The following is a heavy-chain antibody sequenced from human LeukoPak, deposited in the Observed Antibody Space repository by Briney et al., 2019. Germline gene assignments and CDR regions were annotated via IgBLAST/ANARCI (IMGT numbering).Heavy chain of an antibody. V-gene: IGHV4-39*07. D-gene: IGHD3-3*01. CDR2: IYYSGST. CDR1: GGSISSSSYS. CDR3: ARGRPGFGVVISANFDY. J-gene: IGHJ4*02. Sequence: SETLSLTCTVSGGSISSSSYSWGWIRPPPGKGLEWIGSIYYSGSTYYNPSLKSRVTISVDTSKTQFSLKLSSVTAADTAVYYCARGRPGFGVVISANFDYWGQGTLVTVSS.